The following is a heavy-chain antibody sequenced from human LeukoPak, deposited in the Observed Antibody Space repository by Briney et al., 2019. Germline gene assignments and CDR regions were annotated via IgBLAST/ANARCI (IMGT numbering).Heavy chain of an antibody. J-gene: IGHJ4*02. Sequence: ASVKVSCKASGYSFTSHYMHWVRQAPGQGLEWMGWINPNSGGTNYAQKFQGRVTMTRDTSISTAYMELSRLRSDDTAVYYCARDKVDYYDSSGYYLDYWGQGTLVTVSS. CDR2: INPNSGGT. D-gene: IGHD3-22*01. CDR3: ARDKVDYYDSSGYYLDY. V-gene: IGHV1-2*02. CDR1: GYSFTSHY.